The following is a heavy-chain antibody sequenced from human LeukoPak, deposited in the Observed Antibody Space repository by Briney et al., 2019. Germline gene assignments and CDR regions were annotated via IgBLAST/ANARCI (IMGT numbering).Heavy chain of an antibody. D-gene: IGHD3-9*01. J-gene: IGHJ4*02. CDR1: GFSFSKYW. Sequence: GGSLRLSCAASGFSFSKYWMHWVRQTPGEGLVWVARIREDGTYTSYADFVGGRFTISRDNARNTVFLQMNSLRAEDTAVYYCARDFDMGITPGDDFDFWGQGTLVTVSS. V-gene: IGHV3-74*01. CDR3: ARDFDMGITPGDDFDF. CDR2: IREDGTYT.